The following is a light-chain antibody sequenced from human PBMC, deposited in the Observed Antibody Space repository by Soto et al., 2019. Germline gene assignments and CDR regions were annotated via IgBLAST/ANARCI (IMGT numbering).Light chain of an antibody. CDR2: GAS. V-gene: IGKV3-20*01. CDR1: QSVSIR. Sequence: EIVLTQSPGTLSLSPGERATLSCRASQSVSIRLAWYQQKPGQAPRLLISGASSRATGIPDRFSGSGSATDFTLTISRLEPEDFALYYCQQYGSSPITFGQGTRLEI. CDR3: QQYGSSPIT. J-gene: IGKJ5*01.